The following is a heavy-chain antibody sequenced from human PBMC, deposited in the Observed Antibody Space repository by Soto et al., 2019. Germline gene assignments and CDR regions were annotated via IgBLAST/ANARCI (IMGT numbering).Heavy chain of an antibody. CDR2: IIPILGIA. D-gene: IGHD2-2*01. V-gene: IGHV1-69*02. J-gene: IGHJ5*02. CDR3: ARSEIVVVPAAIPNVGWFDP. CDR1: GGTFSSYT. Sequence: ASVKVSCKASGGTFSSYTISWVRQAPGQGLEWMGRIIPILGIANYAQKFQGRVTITADKSTSTAYMELSSLRSEDTAVYYCARSEIVVVPAAIPNVGWFDPWGQGTLVTVSS.